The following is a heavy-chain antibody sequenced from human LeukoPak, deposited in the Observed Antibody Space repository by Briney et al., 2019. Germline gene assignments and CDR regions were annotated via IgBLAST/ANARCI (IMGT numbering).Heavy chain of an antibody. D-gene: IGHD5-18*01. Sequence: SETLSLTCTVSGGSISSGGYSWSWIRQHPGKGLEWIGYIYYSGSTYYNPSLKSRVTISVDTSKNQFSLKLSSVTAADTAVCYCARGRGYSYGFDYWGQGTLVTVSS. CDR1: GGSISSGGYS. CDR2: IYYSGST. J-gene: IGHJ4*02. V-gene: IGHV4-31*03. CDR3: ARGRGYSYGFDY.